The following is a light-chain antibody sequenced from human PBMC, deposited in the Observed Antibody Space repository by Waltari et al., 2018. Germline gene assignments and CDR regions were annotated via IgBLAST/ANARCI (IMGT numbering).Light chain of an antibody. J-gene: IGKJ4*01. CDR2: TAS. Sequence: DIQMTQSPSSVSASVGDRVTISCRASQDVGSWLAWYQQRPGKATNLLIYTASNLQSGVPSRFSGSGSGTEFTLTINGLQPEDCATYFCQQTDSFPLTFGGGTKLEMK. V-gene: IGKV1-12*01. CDR3: QQTDSFPLT. CDR1: QDVGSW.